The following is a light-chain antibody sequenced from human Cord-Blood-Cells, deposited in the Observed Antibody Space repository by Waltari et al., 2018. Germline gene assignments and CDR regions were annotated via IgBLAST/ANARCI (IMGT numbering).Light chain of an antibody. V-gene: IGLV2-14*01. CDR2: EVS. Sequence: QSALTQPASVSGSPGQSITISCTGTSSAVGGYNYVSWYQQHPGKAPKLMIYEVSNRPSGVSNRFSGSKSGNTASLTISGLQAEDEADYYCSSYTSSSTLVFRTGTKVTVL. CDR1: SSAVGGYNY. J-gene: IGLJ1*01. CDR3: SSYTSSSTLV.